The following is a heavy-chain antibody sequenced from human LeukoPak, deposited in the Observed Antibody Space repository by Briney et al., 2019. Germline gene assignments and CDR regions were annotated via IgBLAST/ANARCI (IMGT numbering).Heavy chain of an antibody. V-gene: IGHV4-4*07. Sequence: SETLSLTCTVSGGSISSYYWSWIRQPAGKGLEWIGRIYSSGSTNYNPSLKSRVSMSVDMSKNQFSLKLSSVTAADTAVYFCARVQPSRDGYNFDYWGQGTLVTVSS. CDR1: GGSISSYY. CDR2: IYSSGST. J-gene: IGHJ4*02. CDR3: ARVQPSRDGYNFDY. D-gene: IGHD5-24*01.